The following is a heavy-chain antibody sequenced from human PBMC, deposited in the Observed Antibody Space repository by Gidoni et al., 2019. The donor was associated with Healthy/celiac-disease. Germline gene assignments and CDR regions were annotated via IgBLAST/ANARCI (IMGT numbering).Heavy chain of an antibody. J-gene: IGHJ6*02. Sequence: LEWVSYISSSGSTIYYADSVKGRFTISRDNAKNSLYLQMNSLRAEDTAVYYCARDRGATTFFSGYYYYYGMDVWGQGTTVTVSS. CDR2: ISSSGSTI. CDR3: ARDRGATTFFSGYYYYYGMDV. D-gene: IGHD1-26*01. V-gene: IGHV3-11*01.